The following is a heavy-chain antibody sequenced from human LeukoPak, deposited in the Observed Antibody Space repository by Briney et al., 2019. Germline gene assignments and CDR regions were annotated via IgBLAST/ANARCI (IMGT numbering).Heavy chain of an antibody. Sequence: ASVTVSCKASGYTFTSYGISWVRQAPGQGLEWMGWISAYNGNTNYAQKLQGRVTMTTDTSTSTAYMELRSLRSDDTAVYYCARGSGSPLSGRYSQGDYWGQGTWVTVSS. J-gene: IGHJ4*02. CDR2: ISAYNGNT. V-gene: IGHV1-18*01. D-gene: IGHD1-26*01. CDR1: GYTFTSYG. CDR3: ARGSGSPLSGRYSQGDY.